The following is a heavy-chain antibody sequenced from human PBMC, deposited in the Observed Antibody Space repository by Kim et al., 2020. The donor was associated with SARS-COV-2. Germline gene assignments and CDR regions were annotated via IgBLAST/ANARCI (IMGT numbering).Heavy chain of an antibody. CDR1: GFDFGTHS. CDR3: ARGGYCSSTSCYFYYYALDV. J-gene: IGHJ6*02. CDR2: IGGASNYI. V-gene: IGHV3-21*01. D-gene: IGHD2-2*01. Sequence: GGSLRLSCAASGFDFGTHSMNWVRQAPGKGLEWVSSIGGASNYIYYADSVKGRFTISRDNAKNSLYLQMNSLRAEDTAVYYCARGGYCSSTSCYFYYYALDVWGQGTTGTVSS.